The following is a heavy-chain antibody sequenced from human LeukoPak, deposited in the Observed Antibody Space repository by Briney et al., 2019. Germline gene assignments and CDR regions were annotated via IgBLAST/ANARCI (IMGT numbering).Heavy chain of an antibody. CDR3: ERVIHLQVYHSSGRYYFDY. D-gene: IGHD3-22*01. V-gene: IGHV4-59*01. J-gene: IGHJ4*02. CDR1: GGSFSSYY. CDR2: IYYSGST. Sequence: SGTLSLTCTVSGGSFSSYYWSWIRQPPGKGLEGIGYIYYSGSTNYNPSLKSRVTISVDTSKNQFSLKLSSVTAADTAVELCERVIHLQVYHSSGRYYFDYWRQGTLVSVSS.